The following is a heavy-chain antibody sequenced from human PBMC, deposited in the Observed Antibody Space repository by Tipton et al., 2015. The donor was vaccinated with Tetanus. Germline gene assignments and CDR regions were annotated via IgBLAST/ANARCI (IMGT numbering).Heavy chain of an antibody. Sequence: TLSLTCSVSGGSITGYFWSWIRQPAGKGLEWIGNIYSSENSKYNPSLKSRATMSVDTSKNQFSLKLTSVTAADTAVYYCARGGAMVRGVILFDYWGQGTLVTVSS. CDR2: IYSSENS. CDR1: GGSITGYF. CDR3: ARGGAMVRGVILFDY. V-gene: IGHV4-4*07. D-gene: IGHD3-10*01. J-gene: IGHJ4*02.